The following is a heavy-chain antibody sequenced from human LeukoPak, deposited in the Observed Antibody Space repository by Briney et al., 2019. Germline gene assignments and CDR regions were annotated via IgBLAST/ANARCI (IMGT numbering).Heavy chain of an antibody. Sequence: PSETLSLTCTVPGGSISSYYWSWIRRPAGKGLEWIGRIYTSGSTNYNPPLKSRVTMSVDTSKNQFSLKLSSVTAADTAVYYCARDPQDERGYSGDYYYYYMDVWGKGTTVTVSS. J-gene: IGHJ6*03. V-gene: IGHV4-4*07. CDR1: GGSISSYY. CDR2: IYTSGST. D-gene: IGHD5-12*01. CDR3: ARDPQDERGYSGDYYYYYMDV.